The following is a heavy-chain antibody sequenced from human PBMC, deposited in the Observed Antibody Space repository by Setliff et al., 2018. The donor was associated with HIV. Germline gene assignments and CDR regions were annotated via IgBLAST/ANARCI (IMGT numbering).Heavy chain of an antibody. CDR3: ARWGEAADFQH. CDR2: IYTSGST. D-gene: IGHD2-15*01. J-gene: IGHJ1*01. V-gene: IGHV4-61*02. Sequence: SETLSLTCTVSGGSISSGSYYWSWIRQPAGKGLEWIGRIYTSGSTNYNPSLKSRVTISVDTSKNQFSLKLSSVTAADTAVYYCARWGEAADFQHWGQGTLVTVSS. CDR1: GGSISSGSYY.